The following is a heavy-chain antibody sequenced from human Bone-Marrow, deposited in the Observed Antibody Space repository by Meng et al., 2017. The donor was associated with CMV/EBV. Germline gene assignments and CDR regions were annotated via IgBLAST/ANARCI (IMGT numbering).Heavy chain of an antibody. V-gene: IGHV4-34*01. D-gene: IGHD2-2*01. CDR2: INHSGST. CDR1: GGSFSGYY. Sequence: SETLSLTCAVYGGSFSGYYWSWIRQPPGKGLEWIGEINHSGSTNYNPSLKSRVTISVDTSKNQFSLKLRSVTAADTAVYYCARFPTYCSSTSCYSWFDPWGQGTLVTVSS. CDR3: ARFPTYCSSTSCYSWFDP. J-gene: IGHJ5*02.